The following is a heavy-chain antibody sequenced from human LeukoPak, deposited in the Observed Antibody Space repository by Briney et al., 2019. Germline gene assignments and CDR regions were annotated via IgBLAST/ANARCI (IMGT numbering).Heavy chain of an antibody. CDR1: GGSFSGYY. V-gene: IGHV4-34*01. D-gene: IGHD4-11*01. Sequence: SETLSRTCAVYGGSFSGYYWSWIRQPPGKGLEWIGEINRSGSTNYNPSLKSRVTISVDTSKNQFSLKLSSVTAADTAVYYCARSASYSNYSYYWGQGTLVTVSS. CDR2: INRSGST. J-gene: IGHJ4*02. CDR3: ARSASYSNYSYY.